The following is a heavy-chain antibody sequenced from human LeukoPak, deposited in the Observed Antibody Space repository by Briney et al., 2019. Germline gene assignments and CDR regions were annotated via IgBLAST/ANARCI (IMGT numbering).Heavy chain of an antibody. CDR2: INPRGST. V-gene: IGHV4-34*01. Sequence: PSETLSLSCGVYGGSFSGYYWSWIRHPPGKGLELMGEINPRGSTNYNPSLKSRVTLSADTSKNQFSLTLNSVTAADTAVYYCARRRLGYYFDYWGQGTLVTVSS. CDR3: ARRRLGYYFDY. J-gene: IGHJ4*02. CDR1: GGSFSGYY. D-gene: IGHD5-24*01.